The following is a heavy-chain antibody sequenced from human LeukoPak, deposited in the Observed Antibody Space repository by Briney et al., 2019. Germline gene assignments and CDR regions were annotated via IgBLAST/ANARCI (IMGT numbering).Heavy chain of an antibody. CDR3: ASFPGQWVNYFDS. Sequence: SETLSLTCAVYGGSFSGYYWSWIRQPPGKGLEWIGEINHSGSTNYNPSLKSRVTISVDTSKNQFSLKLSSVTAADTAMYYCASFPGQWVNYFDSWGQGSLVTVSS. J-gene: IGHJ4*02. CDR1: GGSFSGYY. CDR2: INHSGST. V-gene: IGHV4-34*01. D-gene: IGHD2-21*01.